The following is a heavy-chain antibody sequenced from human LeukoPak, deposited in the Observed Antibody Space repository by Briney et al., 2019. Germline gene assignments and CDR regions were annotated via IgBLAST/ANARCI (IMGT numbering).Heavy chain of an antibody. CDR2: IHDSGTT. J-gene: IGHJ2*01. CDR1: GGSISSYY. Sequence: SEALSLTCTVSGGSISSYYWSWIRQTPGRGLEWIAYIHDSGTTNYNPSLKNRVTISVDTSKNQLSLKQSSVTAADTAVYYCARDPGSSWPYWYFDLWGRGTLVTVSS. CDR3: ARDPGSSWPYWYFDL. D-gene: IGHD6-13*01. V-gene: IGHV4-59*01.